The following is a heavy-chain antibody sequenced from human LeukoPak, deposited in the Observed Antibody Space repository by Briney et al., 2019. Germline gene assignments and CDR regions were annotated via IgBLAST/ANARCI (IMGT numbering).Heavy chain of an antibody. Sequence: ASVKVSCKASGYTFTDYPIHWVQQAPGQGLEWVGYINPNNGATNSPQKVQGRAALTRDTSSSTAYMELRRLTSDDTAVYYCAIFSLAATGNSPYWGQGSLVTVSS. CDR3: AIFSLAATGNSPY. D-gene: IGHD6-13*01. V-gene: IGHV1-2*02. J-gene: IGHJ4*02. CDR1: GYTFTDYP. CDR2: INPNNGAT.